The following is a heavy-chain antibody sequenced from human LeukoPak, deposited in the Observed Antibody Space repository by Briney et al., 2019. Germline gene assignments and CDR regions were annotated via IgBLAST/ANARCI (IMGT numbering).Heavy chain of an antibody. CDR2: INPNSGGT. CDR3: AREHHYYYYGMDV. Sequence: ASVKVSCKASGYTFTGYYMHWVRQAPGQGLEWMGWINPNSGGTNYAQKFQGRVTMTRDTSISTAYMELSRLSSVAAADTAVYYCAREHHYYYYGMDVWGQGTTVTVSS. V-gene: IGHV1-2*02. CDR1: GYTFTGYY. J-gene: IGHJ6*02.